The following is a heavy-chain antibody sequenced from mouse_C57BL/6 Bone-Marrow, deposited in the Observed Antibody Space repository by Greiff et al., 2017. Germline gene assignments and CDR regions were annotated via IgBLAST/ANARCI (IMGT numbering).Heavy chain of an antibody. D-gene: IGHD2-1*01. Sequence: VQLQQSVAELVRPGASVKLSCTASGFNIKNTYMPWVKQRPEQGLEWIGRIDPANGNTKYAPKFQGKATITADTSSNTAYLQLSSLTSEDTAICYCARSGGNPRCRYFDVWGTGTTVTVSS. V-gene: IGHV14-3*01. CDR2: IDPANGNT. CDR1: GFNIKNTY. CDR3: ARSGGNPRCRYFDV. J-gene: IGHJ1*03.